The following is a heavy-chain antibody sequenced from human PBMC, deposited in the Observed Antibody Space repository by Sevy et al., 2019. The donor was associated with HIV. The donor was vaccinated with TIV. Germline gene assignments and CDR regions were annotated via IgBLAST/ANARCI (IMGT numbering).Heavy chain of an antibody. Sequence: GGSLRLSCAASGFTFSSHGLHWVRQAPGKGLEWVAVIWYDGTNKHYADSVKGRFTISRDNSKNTLFLQMNSLRAEDTAVYYCARDLRFLEWLMDHWGQGTPVTVSS. D-gene: IGHD3-3*01. CDR3: ARDLRFLEWLMDH. CDR1: GFTFSSHG. J-gene: IGHJ4*02. V-gene: IGHV3-33*01. CDR2: IWYDGTNK.